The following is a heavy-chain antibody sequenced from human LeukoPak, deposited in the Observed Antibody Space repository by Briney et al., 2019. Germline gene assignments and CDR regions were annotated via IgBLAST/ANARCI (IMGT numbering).Heavy chain of an antibody. CDR2: IIPILGIA. D-gene: IGHD1-26*01. CDR1: GGTFSSYA. V-gene: IGHV1-69*04. Sequence: ASVKVSCKASGGTFSSYAISWVRQAPGQGLEWMGRIIPILGIANYAQKFQGRVTITADKSTSTAYMELSSLRSEDTAVYYCARDRWAWELRYPFDYWGQGTLVTVSS. J-gene: IGHJ4*02. CDR3: ARDRWAWELRYPFDY.